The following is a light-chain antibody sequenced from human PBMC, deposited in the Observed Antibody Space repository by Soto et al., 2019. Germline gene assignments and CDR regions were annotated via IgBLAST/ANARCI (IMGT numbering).Light chain of an antibody. J-gene: IGKJ5*01. CDR1: QSVSSSY. CDR2: GAS. Sequence: EIFMTQSPGTLSLSPGERVTLSFMASQSVSSSYLAWYQQKPGQAPRLLIYGASSRATGIPDRFSGSGSGTDFTLTISRLEPEDFAVYYCQQYGYLITFGQGTRLEIK. V-gene: IGKV3-20*01. CDR3: QQYGYLIT.